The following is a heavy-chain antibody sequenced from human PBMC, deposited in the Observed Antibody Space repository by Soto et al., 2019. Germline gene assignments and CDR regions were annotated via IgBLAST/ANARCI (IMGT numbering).Heavy chain of an antibody. J-gene: IGHJ3*01. D-gene: IGHD6-25*01. CDR3: ARRALPSGALEL. V-gene: IGHV3-7*01. Sequence: EVQLVESGGGLVQPGGSLRLSCIASGFSLSSHWLSWVRQSPGKGLEWVANVILHGRDQYFDYSVWGRFTISRANAKNAVFLQTRSLNVEGTARYLCARRALPSGALELWGPGKMVIVSS. CDR1: GFSLSSHW. CDR2: VILHGRDQ.